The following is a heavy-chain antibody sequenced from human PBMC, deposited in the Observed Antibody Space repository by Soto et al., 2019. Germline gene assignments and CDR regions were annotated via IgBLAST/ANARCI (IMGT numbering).Heavy chain of an antibody. CDR2: ISHDGDNN. CDR3: ARDLRRYYYGMDV. Sequence: QVQLVESGGGVVQPGRSLRLSCAASGFTFSSDAMHWVRQAPGKGLEWVSVISHDGDNNYYADSVKGRFTISRDNSKNTLYLQMNSLRAEDTAVYYCARDLRRYYYGMDVWGQGTTVTVSS. V-gene: IGHV3-30-3*01. CDR1: GFTFSSDA. J-gene: IGHJ6*02. D-gene: IGHD4-17*01.